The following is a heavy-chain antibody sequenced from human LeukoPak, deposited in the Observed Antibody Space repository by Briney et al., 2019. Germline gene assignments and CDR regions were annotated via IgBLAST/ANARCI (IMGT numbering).Heavy chain of an antibody. D-gene: IGHD2-2*01. CDR2: ISSSGSTI. V-gene: IGHV3-11*01. Sequence: AGGSLRLSCAASGFTFSDYYMSWIRQAPGKGLEWVSYISSSGSTIYYADSVKGRFTISRDNAKNSLYLQMNSLRAEDTAVYYCARDRGCSSTSCYSTQIHNWFDSWGQGTLVTLSS. CDR1: GFTFSDYY. J-gene: IGHJ5*01. CDR3: ARDRGCSSTSCYSTQIHNWFDS.